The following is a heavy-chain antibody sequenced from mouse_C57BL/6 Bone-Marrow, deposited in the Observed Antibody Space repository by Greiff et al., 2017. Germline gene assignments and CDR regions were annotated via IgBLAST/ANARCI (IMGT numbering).Heavy chain of an antibody. V-gene: IGHV1-59*01. D-gene: IGHD1-1*01. J-gene: IGHJ3*01. CDR1: GYTFTSYW. CDR2: IDPSDSYT. Sequence: QVQLQQPGAELVRPGTSLKLSCKASGYTFTSYWMHWVKQRPGQGLEWIGVIDPSDSYTNYNQKFKGKATLTVDTSSSTAYMQLSSLTSEDSAVYYCARVYYGSSYGFAYWGQGTLVTVSA. CDR3: ARVYYGSSYGFAY.